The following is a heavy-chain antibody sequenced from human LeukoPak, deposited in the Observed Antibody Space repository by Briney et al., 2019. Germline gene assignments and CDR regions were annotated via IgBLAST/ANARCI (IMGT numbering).Heavy chain of an antibody. J-gene: IGHJ4*02. CDR1: GFTFSAYS. CDR3: ARGSTTPNNY. D-gene: IGHD4-17*01. V-gene: IGHV3-21*01. CDR2: ISSSSSYI. Sequence: GGSLSLSCAASGFTFSAYSMGWVRQAPGKGLEWVSPISSSSSYIYYADSAKGRFTISRDNAKNSLYLQMNSLRAEDTAVYYCARGSTTPNNYWGQGTLVTVSS.